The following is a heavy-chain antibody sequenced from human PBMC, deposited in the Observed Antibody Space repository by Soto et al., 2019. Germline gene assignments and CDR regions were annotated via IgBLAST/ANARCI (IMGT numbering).Heavy chain of an antibody. D-gene: IGHD3-3*01. CDR2: VFTSGTT. J-gene: IGHJ4*02. V-gene: IGHV4-4*07. CDR3: ARDKSGFWGGYFDS. Sequence: ETLSLTCTVSDGSISTYYWSWIRQPAGKELEWIGHVFTSGTTNYTPSLKSRVSMSLDTAKNQFSLKLRSVTAADTAVYYCARDKSGFWGGYFDSWGQGKLVTVYS. CDR1: DGSISTYY.